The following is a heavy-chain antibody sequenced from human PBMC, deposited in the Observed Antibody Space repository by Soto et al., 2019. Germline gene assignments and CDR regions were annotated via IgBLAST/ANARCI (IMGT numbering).Heavy chain of an antibody. CDR2: IGASGDIT. J-gene: IGHJ4*02. V-gene: IGHV3-23*01. D-gene: IGHD2-21*02. CDR3: AKDDFTDRGDDYFDY. CDR1: GFWFTNLA. Sequence: GSALRRYCVASGFWFTNLAMSWVRQAPGKGLEWVAGIGASGDITWYADSVKGRLSISRDNSKNTLYLQLNSLRFEDTAVYYCAKDDFTDRGDDYFDYWGPGTLVTVSS.